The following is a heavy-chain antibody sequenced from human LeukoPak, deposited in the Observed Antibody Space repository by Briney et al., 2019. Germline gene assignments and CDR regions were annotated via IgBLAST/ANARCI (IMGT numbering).Heavy chain of an antibody. J-gene: IGHJ5*02. CDR1: GGSISSSSYY. D-gene: IGHD6-13*01. Sequence: SETLSLTCTVSGGSISSSSYYWGWVRQPPGKGLEWLGSIYYSGSTYYTPSLKSRVTISVDTSKNQFSLKLSSVTAADTAVYYCAREIAAAADPWGQGTLVTVSS. CDR2: IYYSGST. CDR3: AREIAAAADP. V-gene: IGHV4-39*07.